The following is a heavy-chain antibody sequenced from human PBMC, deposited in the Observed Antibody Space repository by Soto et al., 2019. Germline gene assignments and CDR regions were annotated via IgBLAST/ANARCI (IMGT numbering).Heavy chain of an antibody. Sequence: SETLSLTCAVSGASISSAFWWTWVRQAPGKGLEWIGEIYHVGSTKYNPSLKSRVTISVDKSNNQFSLELRSVTAADTAVYYCARGRLVPAVNFDYWGLGTLVTVSS. J-gene: IGHJ4*02. CDR2: IYHVGST. D-gene: IGHD2-2*01. V-gene: IGHV4-4*02. CDR1: GASISSAFW. CDR3: ARGRLVPAVNFDY.